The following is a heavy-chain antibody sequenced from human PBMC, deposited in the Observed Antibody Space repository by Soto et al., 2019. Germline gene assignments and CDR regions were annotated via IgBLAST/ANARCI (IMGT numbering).Heavy chain of an antibody. CDR3: ARGGEPLGYYGLDV. V-gene: IGHV4-61*01. J-gene: IGHJ6*02. CDR2: MYYTGVT. CDR1: GGSVRSGNHF. Sequence: PSETLSLTCSVSGGSVRSGNHFWNWIRQPPGRGLEWLGYMYYTGVTNYNPSLTSRVSMSVDTSKDQFSLNLTSLTAADTAVYYCARGGEPLGYYGLDVWGQGTTVTV.